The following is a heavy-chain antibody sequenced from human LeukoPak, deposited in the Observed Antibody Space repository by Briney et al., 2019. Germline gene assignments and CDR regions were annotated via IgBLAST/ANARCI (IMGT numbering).Heavy chain of an antibody. CDR1: GFIFSSFG. CDR3: AKEGDTAMVDGGGY. Sequence: GGSLRLSCAASGFIFSSFGMHWVRPSPGRGLEWVAFIRYDGGNKYYADSVKGRFTISRDNSKNTLYLQMNSLRAEDTAIYYCAKEGDTAMVDGGGYWGQGTLVTVSS. V-gene: IGHV3-30*02. D-gene: IGHD5-18*01. CDR2: IRYDGGNK. J-gene: IGHJ4*02.